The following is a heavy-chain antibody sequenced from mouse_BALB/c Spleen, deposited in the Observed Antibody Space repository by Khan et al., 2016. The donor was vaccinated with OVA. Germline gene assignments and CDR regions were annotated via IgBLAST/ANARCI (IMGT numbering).Heavy chain of an antibody. J-gene: IGHJ2*01. CDR3: SRGGYYYGTPFDY. CDR2: ITVKFVNSGP. V-gene: IGHV13-2*02. CDR1: GFPFSSYR. Sequence: VQLVETGGGLVRPGNSLNLSCVTSGFPFSSYRMHWLRRFPGKRLEGIVEITVKFVNSGPNYAEVLKGRFTISKDDSKSSVYLQMNRLREEDTATYDCSRGGYYYGTPFDYWGQGTTLTVSA. D-gene: IGHD1-1*01.